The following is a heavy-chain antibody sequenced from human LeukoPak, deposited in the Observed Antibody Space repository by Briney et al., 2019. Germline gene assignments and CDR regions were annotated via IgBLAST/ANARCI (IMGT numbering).Heavy chain of an antibody. CDR3: ARHVLEAFDI. CDR2: FYYSGST. CDR1: GGSFSSSTYY. D-gene: IGHD2-8*01. V-gene: IGHV4-39*01. Sequence: SETLSLTCTASGGSFSSSTYYWGWIRQPPGKGLEWIGTFYYSGSTYYNPSLKSRVTISVDTSKNQFSLKLSSVTAADTAVYYCARHVLEAFDIWGQGTMVTVSS. J-gene: IGHJ3*02.